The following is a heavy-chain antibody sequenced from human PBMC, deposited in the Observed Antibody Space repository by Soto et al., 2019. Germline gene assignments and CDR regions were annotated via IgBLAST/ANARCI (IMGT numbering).Heavy chain of an antibody. CDR2: IYHSGST. D-gene: IGHD3-10*01. Sequence: SETLSLTCAVSGGSISSSNWWSWVRQPPGKGLEWIGEIYHSGSTNYNPSLKSRVTISVDKSKNQFSLKLSSVTAADTAVYYCARGGITMVRGVINGMDVWGQGTTVTVSS. J-gene: IGHJ6*02. V-gene: IGHV4-4*02. CDR1: GGSISSSNW. CDR3: ARGGITMVRGVINGMDV.